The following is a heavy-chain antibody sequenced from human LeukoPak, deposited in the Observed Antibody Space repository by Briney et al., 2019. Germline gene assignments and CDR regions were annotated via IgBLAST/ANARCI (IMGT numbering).Heavy chain of an antibody. J-gene: IGHJ3*02. V-gene: IGHV4-59*08. Sequence: PSETLSLTCSFSGGSISSSYWSWIRQPPGKGLEWIAFIYYNGRTKYNPSLQSRVTISQDTSKNHFSLQLRSMTAADTAMYYCARQPGGTAAFDIWGQGTMVTVSS. CDR1: GGSISSSY. CDR3: ARQPGGTAAFDI. D-gene: IGHD1-14*01. CDR2: IYYNGRT.